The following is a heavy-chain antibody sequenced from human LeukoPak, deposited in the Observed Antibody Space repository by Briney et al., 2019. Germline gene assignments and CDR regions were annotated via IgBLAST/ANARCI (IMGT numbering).Heavy chain of an antibody. CDR2: IYFSGNT. J-gene: IGHJ5*02. V-gene: IGHV4-61*09. CDR3: ARGRTLPHPLQVWFDA. CDR1: GDSISSGDYF. D-gene: IGHD4-11*01. Sequence: SQTLSLTCTVSGDSISSGDYFWTWIRQPAGKGLEWIGNIYFSGNTTYNPSLKRRLTMSLDTSKNQFSLNLTSVRAPDTAVYFCARGRTLPHPLQVWFDAWGQGTLVTVSS.